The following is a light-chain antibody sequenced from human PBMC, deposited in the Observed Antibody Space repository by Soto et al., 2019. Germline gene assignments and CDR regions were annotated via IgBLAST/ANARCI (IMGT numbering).Light chain of an antibody. J-gene: IGLJ1*01. Sequence: QSVLTQPPSASGTPGPRVTISCSGGSSNIGSNYVYWYQQFPGTAPKLLIYRNNQRRSGVPGRFSGYKSGTSASLAISGLRSGDEADYSCAAWDDSLSGRYVFGTGTKLTVL. CDR2: RNN. CDR3: AAWDDSLSGRYV. V-gene: IGLV1-47*01. CDR1: SSNIGSNY.